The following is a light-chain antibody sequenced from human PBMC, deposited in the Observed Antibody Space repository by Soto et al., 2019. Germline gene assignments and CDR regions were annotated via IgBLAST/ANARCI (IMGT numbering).Light chain of an antibody. CDR1: QSISSY. Sequence: DIQMTQSHSSLSASVGDSFTITCRASQSISSYLNWYQQKPGKAPKLLIYAASSLQSGVPSRFSGSGSGTDFTLTISSLQPEDFATYYCQQSYSTPVTFGQGTKVDIK. V-gene: IGKV1-39*01. J-gene: IGKJ1*01. CDR3: QQSYSTPVT. CDR2: AAS.